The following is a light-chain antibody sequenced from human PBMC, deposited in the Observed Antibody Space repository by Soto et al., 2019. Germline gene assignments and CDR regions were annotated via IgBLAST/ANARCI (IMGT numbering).Light chain of an antibody. J-gene: IGKJ1*01. Sequence: AIQMTQSPSSLSASVGDRVTITCRASQDIRNDLGWYQQKPGKAPKLLISAASSLHSGVPSRFSGSGSGTDFTLTISSLQPDDFATYYCLQDYNYPVTFGQGTKVEIK. CDR1: QDIRND. CDR2: AAS. V-gene: IGKV1-6*01. CDR3: LQDYNYPVT.